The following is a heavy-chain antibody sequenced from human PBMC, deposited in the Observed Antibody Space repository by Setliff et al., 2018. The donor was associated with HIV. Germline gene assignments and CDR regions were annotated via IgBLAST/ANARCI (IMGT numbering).Heavy chain of an antibody. J-gene: IGHJ4*02. V-gene: IGHV1-69*13. D-gene: IGHD3-3*01. CDR1: GGTFSSYI. Sequence: SVKVSCKASGGTFSSYITAWVRQAPGQGLEWMGGIHPIFGTTNYARDFKGRVSITADESTNTAYMELSSPRSDDSAIYYCARGIHRGTGFGVVGYFDYWGQGTLVTVSS. CDR2: IHPIFGTT. CDR3: ARGIHRGTGFGVVGYFDY.